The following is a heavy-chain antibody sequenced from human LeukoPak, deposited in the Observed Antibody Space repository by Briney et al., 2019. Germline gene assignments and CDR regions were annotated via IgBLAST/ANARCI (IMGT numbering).Heavy chain of an antibody. CDR3: ARSRGYGDYYYYMDV. CDR1: GFTFSSYE. J-gene: IGHJ6*03. Sequence: GGSLRLSCAASGFTFSSYEMNWVRQAPGKGLEWVSYISSSGSTIYYADSVRGRFTISRDNAKNSVYLQMNSLRAEETAIYYCARSRGYGDYYYYMDVWGKGTTVTVSS. D-gene: IGHD3-22*01. V-gene: IGHV3-48*03. CDR2: ISSSGSTI.